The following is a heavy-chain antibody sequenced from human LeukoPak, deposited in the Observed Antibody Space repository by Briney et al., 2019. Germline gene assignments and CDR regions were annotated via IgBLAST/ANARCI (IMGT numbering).Heavy chain of an antibody. CDR3: ARDGSTSCFLRGKCDYGMDV. V-gene: IGHV4-4*07. Sequence: PSETLSLTCTVSGVSISGYHWAWIRQPPGKGLEWVWRIYTNWRTDYSASLWGRVTISVDTPKNQFSLKLTSVTAADAAVYYCARDGSTSCFLRGKCDYGMDVWGQGTTVIVSS. J-gene: IGHJ6*02. CDR1: GVSISGYH. CDR2: IYTNWRT. D-gene: IGHD2-2*01.